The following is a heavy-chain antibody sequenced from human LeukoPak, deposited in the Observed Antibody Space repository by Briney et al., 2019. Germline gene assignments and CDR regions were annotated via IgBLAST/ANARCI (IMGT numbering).Heavy chain of an antibody. CDR1: GFTFNSYS. D-gene: IGHD4-17*01. V-gene: IGHV3-21*01. Sequence: GGTLRLSCAASGFTFNSYSMNWVRQAPGKGLEWVSSISGSNSYIYYADSMKGRFTISRDNAKNSLYLQMISLRAEDMAVYYCARDLWGTTVTTDYFDSWGQGTLVTVSS. J-gene: IGHJ4*02. CDR3: ARDLWGTTVTTDYFDS. CDR2: ISGSNSYI.